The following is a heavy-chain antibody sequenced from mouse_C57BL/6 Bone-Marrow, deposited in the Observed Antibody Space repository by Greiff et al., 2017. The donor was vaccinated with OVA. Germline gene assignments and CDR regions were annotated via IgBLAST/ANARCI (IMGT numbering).Heavy chain of an antibody. CDR2: IYPGSGST. J-gene: IGHJ3*01. Sequence: VQLQQPGAELVKPGASVKMSCKASGYTFTSYWITWVKQRPGQGLEWIGDIYPGSGSTNYNEKFKSKATLTVDKSSSTAYMQLSSLTSEDSAVYYCAIEEILEIYYDYDGWFAYWGQGTLVTVSA. V-gene: IGHV1-55*01. CDR1: GYTFTSYW. D-gene: IGHD2-4*01. CDR3: AIEEILEIYYDYDGWFAY.